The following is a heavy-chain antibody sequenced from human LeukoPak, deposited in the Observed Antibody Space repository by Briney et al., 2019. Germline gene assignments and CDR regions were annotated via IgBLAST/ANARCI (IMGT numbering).Heavy chain of an antibody. D-gene: IGHD1-26*01. CDR2: IHSSGGS. J-gene: IGHJ4*02. V-gene: IGHV4-4*09. CDR1: GASISNYY. Sequence: PSETLSLTCTVSGASISNYYWSWIPQTPEKGLEWMGHIHSSGGSSYYPSLKSRLTLSIDTSRNQLSLKLPSVTAADTAVYFCARLGSYHDFWGQGALVTVSS. CDR3: ARLGSYHDF.